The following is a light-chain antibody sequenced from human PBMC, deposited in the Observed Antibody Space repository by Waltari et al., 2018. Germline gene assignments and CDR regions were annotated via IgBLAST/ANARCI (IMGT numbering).Light chain of an antibody. CDR2: GAS. V-gene: IGKV4-1*01. Sequence: DIVMTQSPDVLAVTLGERAPINCTSTQNVFYSSSDKYYVAWYQQKTGLPPKLLIYGASTLEARVPERFSGSGSGTEFSLTITNLQAEDVAVYYCQQYYSPPPNTFGQGTKLEI. J-gene: IGKJ2*01. CDR1: QNVFYSSSDKYY. CDR3: QQYYSPPPNT.